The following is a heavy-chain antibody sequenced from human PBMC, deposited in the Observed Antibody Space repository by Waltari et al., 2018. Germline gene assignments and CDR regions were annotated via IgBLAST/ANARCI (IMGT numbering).Heavy chain of an antibody. CDR1: GYPISSGYH. D-gene: IGHD7-27*01. Sequence: QVQLQESGPGLVKPSETLSLPCTVSGYPISSGYHWGWIRQPPGKGLEWIGRIYHSGSTYYNPSLKSRVTISVDTSKNQFSLKLSSVTAADTAVYYCASTRSNWGWFDPWGQGTLVTVSS. J-gene: IGHJ5*02. V-gene: IGHV4-38-2*02. CDR2: IYHSGST. CDR3: ASTRSNWGWFDP.